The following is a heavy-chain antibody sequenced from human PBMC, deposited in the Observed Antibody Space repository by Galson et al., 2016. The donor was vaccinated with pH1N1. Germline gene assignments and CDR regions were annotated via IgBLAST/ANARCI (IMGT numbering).Heavy chain of an antibody. CDR2: IYYSGST. D-gene: IGHD4-17*01. CDR3: ARGLDGDYVGYFDL. Sequence: TLSLTCTVSGGSISSGDYFCSWIRQPPGKGLEWIGYIYYSGSTYYNPSLKSRVTISVDTSKNQFSLKLSSVTAADTAVYYCARGLDGDYVGYFDLWGRGTLVTVSS. J-gene: IGHJ2*01. CDR1: GGSISSGDYF. V-gene: IGHV4-30-4*08.